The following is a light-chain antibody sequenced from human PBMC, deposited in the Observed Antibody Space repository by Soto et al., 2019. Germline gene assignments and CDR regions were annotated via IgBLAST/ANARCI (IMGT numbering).Light chain of an antibody. J-gene: IGLJ3*02. Sequence: QSALTQPPSASGAPGQSVTISCTGTSSDVGACKYVSWYQQYPGKAPKLMIYDVSKRPSGVPDRFSGSKSGNTASLTVSGLQAEDEADYYCTSYVGNDIWVFGGGTKVTVL. CDR2: DVS. CDR3: TSYVGNDIWV. V-gene: IGLV2-8*01. CDR1: SSDVGACKY.